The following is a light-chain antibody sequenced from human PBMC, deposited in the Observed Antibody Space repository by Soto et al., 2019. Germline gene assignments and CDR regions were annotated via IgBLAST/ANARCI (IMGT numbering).Light chain of an antibody. CDR1: QSVLYSSNNKNY. V-gene: IGKV4-1*01. CDR2: WAS. CDR3: QQRSNWPSLT. J-gene: IGKJ4*01. Sequence: DIVMTQSPDSLAVSLVERATINCKSSQSVLYSSNNKNYLAWYQQKPGQPPKLLIYWASTRESGVPDRFSGSGSGTDFTLTISSLEPEDFAVYYCQQRSNWPSLTFGGGTKVDIK.